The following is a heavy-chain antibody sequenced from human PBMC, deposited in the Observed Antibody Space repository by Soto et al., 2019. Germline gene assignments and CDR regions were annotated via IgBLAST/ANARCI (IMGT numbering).Heavy chain of an antibody. CDR1: GGSVSSGSYY. CDR3: ARDPIVAAAGLGMDV. CDR2: IYYSGST. J-gene: IGHJ6*02. V-gene: IGHV4-61*01. D-gene: IGHD6-13*01. Sequence: SETLSLTCTVSGGSVSSGSYYWSWIRQPPGKGLEWIGYIYYSGSTNYNPSLKSRVTISVDTSKNQFSLKLSSVTAADTAVYYCARDPIVAAAGLGMDVWGQGTTVTVSS.